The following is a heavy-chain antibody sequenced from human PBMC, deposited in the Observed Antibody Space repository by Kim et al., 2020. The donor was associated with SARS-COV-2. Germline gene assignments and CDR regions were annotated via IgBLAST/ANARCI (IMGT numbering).Heavy chain of an antibody. J-gene: IGHJ4*02. Sequence: YSQRCQGRVTITRDPSASTAYMDLSSLRSEDTAVYYCARDLGGSYYLLVYWGQGTLVTVSS. V-gene: IGHV1-3*01. D-gene: IGHD1-26*01. CDR3: ARDLGGSYYLLVY.